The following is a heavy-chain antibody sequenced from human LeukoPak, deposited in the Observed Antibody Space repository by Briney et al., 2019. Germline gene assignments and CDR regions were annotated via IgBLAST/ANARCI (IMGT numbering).Heavy chain of an antibody. CDR2: ISGSGSST. Sequence: PGGSLRLSCAASGFTFSSYAMSWVRQAPGKGLEWVSAISGSGSSTYYADSVKGRFTISRDNSKNTLYLQMNSLRAEDTAVYYCAKEAGQYFDSSGSLQMYYFDFWGQGTLVTVSS. D-gene: IGHD3-22*01. CDR1: GFTFSSYA. J-gene: IGHJ4*02. V-gene: IGHV3-23*01. CDR3: AKEAGQYFDSSGSLQMYYFDF.